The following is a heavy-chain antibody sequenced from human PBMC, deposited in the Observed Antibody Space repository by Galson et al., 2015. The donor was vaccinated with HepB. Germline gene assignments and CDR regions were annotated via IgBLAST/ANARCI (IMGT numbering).Heavy chain of an antibody. V-gene: IGHV1-46*01. CDR2: INPSGGST. CDR1: GYTFTSYY. D-gene: IGHD2-15*01. J-gene: IGHJ3*02. CDR3: ARDIVVVVAATPTGFDAFDI. Sequence: QSGAEVKKPGESLKISCKGSGYTFTSYYMHWVRQAPGQGLEWMGIINPSGGSTSYAQKFQGRVTMTRDTSTSTVYMELSSLRSEDTAVYYCARDIVVVVAATPTGFDAFDIWGQGTMVTVSS.